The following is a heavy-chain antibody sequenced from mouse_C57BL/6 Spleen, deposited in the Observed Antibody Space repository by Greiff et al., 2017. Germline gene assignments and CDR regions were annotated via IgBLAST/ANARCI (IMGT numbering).Heavy chain of an antibody. CDR2: INPSSGYT. D-gene: IGHD1-1*01. J-gene: IGHJ2*01. CDR1: GYTFTSYW. Sequence: QVQLQQPGAELVRPGTSVKLSCKASGYTFTSYWMHWVKQRPGQSLEWIGYINPSSGYTKYNQKFKGKATLTADKSSNTAYMQLSNLTYEDSAVYYCARNYYCSSYDFDYWGQGTTLTVSS. V-gene: IGHV1-7*01. CDR3: ARNYYCSSYDFDY.